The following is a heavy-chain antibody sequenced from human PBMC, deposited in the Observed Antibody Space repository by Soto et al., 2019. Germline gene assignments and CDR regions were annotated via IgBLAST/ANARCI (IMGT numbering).Heavy chain of an antibody. V-gene: IGHV3-23*01. CDR2: ISGSGGST. CDR3: AKAAVGRYYYGSGSSLTASTPLDAFDI. CDR1: GFTFSSYA. D-gene: IGHD3-10*01. J-gene: IGHJ3*02. Sequence: PGGSLRHSCAASGFTFSSYAMSCVRQAPGKGLEWVSAISGSGGSTYYADSVKGRFTISRDNSKNTLYLQMNSLRAEDTAVYYCAKAAVGRYYYGSGSSLTASTPLDAFDIWGQGTMVTVSS.